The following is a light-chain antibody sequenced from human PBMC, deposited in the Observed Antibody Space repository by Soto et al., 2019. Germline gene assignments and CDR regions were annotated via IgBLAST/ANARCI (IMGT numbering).Light chain of an antibody. CDR1: QSVSSY. CDR3: QQRGNWPWT. CDR2: DAS. J-gene: IGKJ1*01. Sequence: EIVLTQSPATLSLSPGERATLSCRASQSVSSYLAWYQQKPGQAPRLLIYDASNRATGIPARFSGSGSGTDFTLTISSLEPEDFAVYYFQQRGNWPWTFGRGTKVDIK. V-gene: IGKV3-11*01.